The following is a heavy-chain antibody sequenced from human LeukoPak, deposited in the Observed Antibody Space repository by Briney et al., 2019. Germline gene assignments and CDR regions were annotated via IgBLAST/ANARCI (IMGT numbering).Heavy chain of an antibody. CDR2: INHSGST. Sequence: SETQSLTCAVYGGSFSGYYWSWIRQPPGKGLEWIGEINHSGSTNYNPSLKSRVTISVDTSKNQFSLKLSSVTAADTAVYYCARGRDTMVRGVIISVFHTRPYGMDVWGQGTTVTVSS. J-gene: IGHJ6*02. CDR3: ARGRDTMVRGVIISVFHTRPYGMDV. V-gene: IGHV4-34*01. CDR1: GGSFSGYY. D-gene: IGHD3-10*01.